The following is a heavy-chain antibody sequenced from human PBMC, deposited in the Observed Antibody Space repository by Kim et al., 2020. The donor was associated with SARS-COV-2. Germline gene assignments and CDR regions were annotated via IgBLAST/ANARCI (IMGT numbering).Heavy chain of an antibody. J-gene: IGHJ3*02. V-gene: IGHV4-39*01. D-gene: IGHD3-10*01. CDR1: GGSISSNSYY. Sequence: SETLSLTCNVSGGSISSNSYYWVWIRQPPGRGLEWIGSMYYSGSTYYNPSLKSRVTISVDTSKNQFSLELSSVTAADTAVYHCVSDASGTYAFDIWGQGTMVTVSS. CDR2: MYYSGST. CDR3: VSDASGTYAFDI.